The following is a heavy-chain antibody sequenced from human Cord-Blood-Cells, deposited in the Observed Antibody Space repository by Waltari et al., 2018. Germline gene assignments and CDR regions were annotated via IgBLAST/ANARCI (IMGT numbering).Heavy chain of an antibody. CDR1: GGTFSSYA. V-gene: IGHV1-69*01. D-gene: IGHD1-26*01. CDR2: IIPIFGTA. J-gene: IGHJ6*02. Sequence: QVQLVQSGAEVKKPGSSVKVSCKASGGTFSSYASCWVRQAPGQGLEWMGGIIPIFGTANYAQKFQGRVTITADESTSTAYMELSSLRSEDTAVYYCARSMAATKNYYYGMDVWGQGTTVTVSS. CDR3: ARSMAATKNYYYGMDV.